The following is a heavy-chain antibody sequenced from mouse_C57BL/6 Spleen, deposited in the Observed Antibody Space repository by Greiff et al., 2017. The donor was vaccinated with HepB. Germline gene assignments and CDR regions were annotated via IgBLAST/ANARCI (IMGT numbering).Heavy chain of an antibody. J-gene: IGHJ4*01. CDR3: ARRGRGAMDY. CDR2: IYPGDGDT. Sequence: VKLMESGAELVKPGASVKISCKASGYAFSSYWMNWVKQRPGKGLEWIGQIYPGDGDTNYNGKFKGKATLTADKSSSTAYMQLSSLTSEDSAVYFCARRGRGAMDYWGQGTSVTVSS. CDR1: GYAFSSYW. D-gene: IGHD1-1*01. V-gene: IGHV1-80*01.